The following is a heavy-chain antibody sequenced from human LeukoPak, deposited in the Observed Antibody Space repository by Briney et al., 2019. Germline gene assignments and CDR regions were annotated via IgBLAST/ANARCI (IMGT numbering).Heavy chain of an antibody. V-gene: IGHV4-30-2*01. Sequence: SETLSLTCTVSGGSVSSGSYYWSWIRQPPGKGLEWIGYIFHSGNTYYNPSLKSRVTISIDRSKNQFSLRLSSVTAADTAVYYCARGCGSTSCSTGNLDYWGQGTLVTVSS. CDR1: GGSVSSGSYY. CDR3: ARGCGSTSCSTGNLDY. D-gene: IGHD2-2*01. CDR2: IFHSGNT. J-gene: IGHJ4*02.